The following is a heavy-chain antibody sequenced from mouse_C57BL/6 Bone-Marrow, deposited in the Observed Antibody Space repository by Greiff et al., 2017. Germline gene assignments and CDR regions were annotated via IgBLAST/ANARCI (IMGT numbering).Heavy chain of an antibody. CDR3: VRQLLRYLYAMDY. J-gene: IGHJ4*01. V-gene: IGHV10-1*01. Sequence: VKDRFTISRDDSESMLYLQMNNLKTEDTAMYYCVRQLLRYLYAMDYWGQGTSVTVSS. D-gene: IGHD1-1*01.